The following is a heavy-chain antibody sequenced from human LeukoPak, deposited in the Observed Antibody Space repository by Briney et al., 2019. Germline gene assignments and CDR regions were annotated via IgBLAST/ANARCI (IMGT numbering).Heavy chain of an antibody. V-gene: IGHV4-34*01. CDR1: DGSFSTYY. J-gene: IGHJ5*02. CDR3: ARGGVGHCSGVNCYAGRRDPFDP. D-gene: IGHD2-15*01. CDR2: INHSGST. Sequence: SETLSLTCAVYDGSFSTYYWSWIRQLPGKGLEWIGEINHSGSTFYNSSLKSRVIISVDTSRDQFSLQLNSVTAGDTAVYYCARGGVGHCSGVNCYAGRRDPFDPWGQGTLVTVSS.